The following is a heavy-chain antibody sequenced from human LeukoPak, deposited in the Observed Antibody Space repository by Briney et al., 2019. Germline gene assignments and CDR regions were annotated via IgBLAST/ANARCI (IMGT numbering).Heavy chain of an antibody. Sequence: SVKISCKSSGSSFNNFAVNWVRQAPGQRPEWMGRVIPLLGKPDYAQKFQGRVEIIADRSTDTVYMEMSSLTSEDTAVYYCARGPPITVVGIITHNWFDPWGQGTLVAVSS. CDR2: VIPLLGKP. J-gene: IGHJ5*02. D-gene: IGHD3-3*01. CDR1: GSSFNNFA. CDR3: ARGPPITVVGIITHNWFDP. V-gene: IGHV1-69*10.